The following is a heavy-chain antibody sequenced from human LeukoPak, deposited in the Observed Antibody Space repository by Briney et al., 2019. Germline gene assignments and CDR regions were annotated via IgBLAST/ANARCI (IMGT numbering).Heavy chain of an antibody. V-gene: IGHV3-48*04. CDR3: ARDSSGYYQHFDY. CDR2: ISSSGSTI. D-gene: IGHD3-22*01. Sequence: GGSLRPSFEAPGFTFSSYSMTWVRQAPGKGLEWVSYISSSGSTIYYADSVKGRFTISRDNAKNSLYLQMNSLRAEDTAVYYCARDSSGYYQHFDYWGQGTLVTVSS. J-gene: IGHJ4*02. CDR1: GFTFSSYS.